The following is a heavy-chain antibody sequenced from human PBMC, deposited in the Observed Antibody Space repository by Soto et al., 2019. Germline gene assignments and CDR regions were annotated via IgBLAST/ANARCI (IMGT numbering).Heavy chain of an antibody. CDR3: TTDPYNWNYKGDAFDI. CDR2: IKSKTDGGTT. J-gene: IGHJ3*02. D-gene: IGHD1-7*01. Sequence: EVQLVESGGGLVKPGGSLRLSCAASGFTFSNAWMSWVRQAPGKGLEWVGRIKSKTDGGTTDYAAPVKGRFTISRDDSKNTLYLQMNSLKTEDTAMYYCTTDPYNWNYKGDAFDIWGQGTMVTVSS. V-gene: IGHV3-15*01. CDR1: GFTFSNAW.